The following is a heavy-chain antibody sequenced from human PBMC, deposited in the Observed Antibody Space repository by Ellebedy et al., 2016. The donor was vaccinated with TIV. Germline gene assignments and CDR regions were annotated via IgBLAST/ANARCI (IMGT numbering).Heavy chain of an antibody. CDR1: GGSFSGYY. D-gene: IGHD3-3*01. CDR3: ARRLGEWLPSNWFDP. Sequence: SETLSLTCAVYGGSFSGYYWSWIRQPPGKGLEWIGEINHSGSTNYNPSLKSRVTISVDTSKNQFSLKLSSVTAADTAVYYCARRLGEWLPSNWFDPWGQGTLVTVSS. CDR2: INHSGST. J-gene: IGHJ5*02. V-gene: IGHV4-34*01.